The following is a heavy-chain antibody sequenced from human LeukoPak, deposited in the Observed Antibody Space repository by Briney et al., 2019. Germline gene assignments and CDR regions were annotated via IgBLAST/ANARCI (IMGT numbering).Heavy chain of an antibody. CDR3: AKIMVRGAIRYFDY. CDR2: IYYSGST. J-gene: IGHJ4*02. CDR1: GGSISSSSYY. Sequence: ETLSLTCTVSGGSISSSSYYWGWIRQPPGKGLEWIGSIYYSGSTYYNPSLKSRVTISVDTSKNQFSLKLSSVTAADTAVYYCAKIMVRGAIRYFDYWGQGTLVTVSS. V-gene: IGHV4-39*01. D-gene: IGHD3-10*01.